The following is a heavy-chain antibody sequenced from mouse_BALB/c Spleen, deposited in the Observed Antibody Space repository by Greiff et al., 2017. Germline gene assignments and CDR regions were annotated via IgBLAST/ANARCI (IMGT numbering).Heavy chain of an antibody. J-gene: IGHJ2*01. Sequence: EVKLLESGGGLVQPGGSLKLSCAASGFTFSSFGMHWVRQAPEKGLEWVAYISSGSSTIYYADTVKGRFTISRDNPKNTLFLQMTSLRSEDTAMYDCARSEYYGSSPYFDYWGQGTTLTVSS. CDR3: ARSEYYGSSPYFDY. CDR2: ISSGSSTI. CDR1: GFTFSSFG. V-gene: IGHV5-17*02. D-gene: IGHD1-1*01.